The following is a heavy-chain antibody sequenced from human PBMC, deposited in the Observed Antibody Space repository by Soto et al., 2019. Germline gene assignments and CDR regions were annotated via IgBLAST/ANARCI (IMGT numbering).Heavy chain of an antibody. CDR2: TYYRSKWYN. CDR3: AREASGHCTNGVCYPNWFDP. J-gene: IGHJ5*02. CDR1: GDSVSSNSAA. D-gene: IGHD2-8*01. V-gene: IGHV6-1*01. Sequence: PSQTLSLTCDISGDSVSSNSAAWNWIRQSPSRGLEWLGRTYYRSKWYNEYEESVKSRININPDTSKNQFSLHLNSVSPEDTAVYYCAREASGHCTNGVCYPNWFDPWGQGTLVTAPQ.